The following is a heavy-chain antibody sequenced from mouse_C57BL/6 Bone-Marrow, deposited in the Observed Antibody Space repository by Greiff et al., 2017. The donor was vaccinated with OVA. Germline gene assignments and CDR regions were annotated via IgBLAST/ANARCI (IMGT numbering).Heavy chain of an antibody. J-gene: IGHJ2*01. V-gene: IGHV1-19*01. Sequence: VQLQQSGPVLVKPGASVKMSCKASGYTFTDYYMNWVKQSHGKSLEWIGVINPYNGGTSYNQKFKGKATLTVDKSSSTAYMELNSLTSEDSAVYYCARRDTTVVGDYWGQGTTLTVSS. CDR3: ARRDTTVVGDY. CDR2: INPYNGGT. CDR1: GYTFTDYY. D-gene: IGHD1-1*01.